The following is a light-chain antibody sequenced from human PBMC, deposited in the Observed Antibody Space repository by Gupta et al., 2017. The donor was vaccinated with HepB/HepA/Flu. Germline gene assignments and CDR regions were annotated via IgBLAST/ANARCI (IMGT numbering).Light chain of an antibody. J-gene: IGLJ2*01. Sequence: QSALTQPASVSGSPGQSITISCTGTSSDIGYYNYVSWFQQHPGKAPKLMIYDVNHRPPGISNRFSGSKSGKTASLTISGRQTEDEAYYYCNSDTRSGTQIFGGGTKVTVL. V-gene: IGLV2-14*03. CDR1: SSDIGYYNY. CDR3: NSDTRSGTQI. CDR2: DVN.